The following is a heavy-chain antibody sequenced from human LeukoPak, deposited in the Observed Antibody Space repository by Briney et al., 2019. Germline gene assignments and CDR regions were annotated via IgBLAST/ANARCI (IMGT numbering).Heavy chain of an antibody. CDR3: ARDMRGSGYGLFDY. CDR1: GFPFSSYS. CDR2: ISSSSSYI. V-gene: IGHV3-21*01. Sequence: GGSLRLSCAASGFPFSSYSMNWVRQAPGKGLEWVSSISSSSSYIYYADSVKGRFTISRDNAKNSLYLQMNRLRAEDTAVYYCARDMRGSGYGLFDYWGQGTLVTVSS. J-gene: IGHJ4*02. D-gene: IGHD5-12*01.